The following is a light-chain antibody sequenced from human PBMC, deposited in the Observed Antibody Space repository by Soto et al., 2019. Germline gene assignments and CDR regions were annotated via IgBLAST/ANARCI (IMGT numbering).Light chain of an antibody. CDR2: DVN. J-gene: IGLJ3*02. CDR3: CSYAGSYLWV. V-gene: IGLV2-11*01. Sequence: QAVVTQPRSVSGSPGQSVTISCTGSSSDVGGYTYVSWYQQHPGKAPKLIIYDVNKRPSGVPDRFSGFQSGITASLTISGLQADDEAEYHCCSYAGSYLWVFGGGTQLTVL. CDR1: SSDVGGYTY.